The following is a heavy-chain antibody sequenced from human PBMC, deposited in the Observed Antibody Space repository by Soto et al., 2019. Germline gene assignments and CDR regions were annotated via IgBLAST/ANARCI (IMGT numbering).Heavy chain of an antibody. J-gene: IGHJ4*02. V-gene: IGHV4-59*08. CDR3: ARRYGYSFDY. Sequence: SETLSLTCTVSGGSISSDYWSWIRQPPGKGLEWIGFIYYSGSINYNPSFESRVAISVDTSKNQFSLNLTSVTAADTAVYYCARRYGYSFDYWGQGTLVTVSS. D-gene: IGHD1-1*01. CDR1: GGSISSDY. CDR2: IYYSGSI.